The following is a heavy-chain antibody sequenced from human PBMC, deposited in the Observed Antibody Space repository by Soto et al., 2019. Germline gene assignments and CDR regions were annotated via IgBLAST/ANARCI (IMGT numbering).Heavy chain of an antibody. Sequence: PGGSLRLSCAASGFTFSSNAMSWVRQAPGKGLEWVSVITNTGGVTLYADSVKGRFTISRDNSKNTLYLQMNSLRAEDTAIYYCARASGESYPGSRVFDSWGQGTRVTVSS. CDR2: ITNTGGVT. D-gene: IGHD3-10*01. CDR3: ARASGESYPGSRVFDS. CDR1: GFTFSSNA. J-gene: IGHJ4*02. V-gene: IGHV3-23*01.